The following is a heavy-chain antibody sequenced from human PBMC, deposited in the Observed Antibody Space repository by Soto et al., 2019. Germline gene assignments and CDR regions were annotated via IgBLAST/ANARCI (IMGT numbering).Heavy chain of an antibody. CDR2: ISGDGLST. V-gene: IGHV3-23*01. CDR1: GSTFTYFT. Sequence: PWGSLRLSCAGSGSTFTYFTMTWVRQAPGQGLEWVSAISGDGLSTYYAGSVKGRFTISRDNSKTTLYLQMNSLRAEHTAVYYGARRPDSFDIWGRWTMVTVSS. J-gene: IGHJ3*02. CDR3: ARRPDSFDI.